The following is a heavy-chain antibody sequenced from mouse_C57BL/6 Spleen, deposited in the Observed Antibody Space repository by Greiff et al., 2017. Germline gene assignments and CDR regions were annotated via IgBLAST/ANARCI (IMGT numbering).Heavy chain of an antibody. CDR2: ISSGGSYT. D-gene: IGHD1-1*01. CDR1: GFTFSSYG. Sequence: EVMLVESGGDLVKPGGSLKLSCAASGFTFSSYGMSWVRQTPDKRLEWVATISSGGSYTYYPDSVKGRFTISRDNAKNTLYLQMSSLKSEDTAMYYCARHPYYYGSGYYFDYWGQGTTRTVSS. J-gene: IGHJ2*01. V-gene: IGHV5-6*01. CDR3: ARHPYYYGSGYYFDY.